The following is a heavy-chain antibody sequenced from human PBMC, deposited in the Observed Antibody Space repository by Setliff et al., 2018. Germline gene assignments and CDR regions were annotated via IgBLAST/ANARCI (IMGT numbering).Heavy chain of an antibody. Sequence: GASVKVSCRASGYTLTNYYMHWVRQAPGQGLEWMGIINPSGGLTRYAQKFQGRVTITRDTSTSTVYMEVISLRSEDTAVYFCARDRFYNSWSGTSITAPHDAFDIWGQGTMVTVSS. J-gene: IGHJ3*02. CDR2: INPSGGLT. D-gene: IGHD3-3*01. CDR1: GYTLTNYY. CDR3: ARDRFYNSWSGTSITAPHDAFDI. V-gene: IGHV1-46*03.